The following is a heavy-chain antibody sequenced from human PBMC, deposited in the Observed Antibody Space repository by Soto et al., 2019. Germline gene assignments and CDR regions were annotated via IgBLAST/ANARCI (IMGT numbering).Heavy chain of an antibody. CDR3: ARQEYYGGSCDYFYY. J-gene: IGHJ4*02. CDR2: IYHGGNT. D-gene: IGHD1-26*01. V-gene: IGHV4-39*01. Sequence: QLQLQESGPGLVKPSETLSLTCTVSGGSISSSNSYWGWIRQPPGKGPAWIGSIYHGGNTYYNPSLESRVTISVDTSRNQFSLRLSSVTAADTAADYCARQEYYGGSCDYFYYWGQGTLVIVSS. CDR1: GGSISSSNSY.